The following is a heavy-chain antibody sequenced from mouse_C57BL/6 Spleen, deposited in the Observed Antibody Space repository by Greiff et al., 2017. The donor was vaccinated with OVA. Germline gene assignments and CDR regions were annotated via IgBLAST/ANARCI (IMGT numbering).Heavy chain of an antibody. Sequence: QVQLQQSGAELVKPGASVKISCKASGYAFSSYCMNWVKQRPGKGLEWIGQIYPGDGDTNYNGKFKGKATLTADKSSSTAYMQLSSLTSEDSAVYFCARSRYSNYPYWYFDVWGTGTTVTVSS. J-gene: IGHJ1*03. D-gene: IGHD2-5*01. CDR2: IYPGDGDT. CDR3: ARSRYSNYPYWYFDV. CDR1: GYAFSSYC. V-gene: IGHV1-80*01.